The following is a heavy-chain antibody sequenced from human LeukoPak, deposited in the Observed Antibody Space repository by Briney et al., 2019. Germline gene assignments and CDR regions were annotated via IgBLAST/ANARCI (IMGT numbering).Heavy chain of an antibody. CDR2: ICPGDSDT. CDR1: GYCFTSYW. Sequence: GESLKISCKGSGYCFTSYWIVWVRQMPGKGLEWMGIICPGDSDTTYSPSFQGQVTISADKSISTAYLQWSSLKASDTAIYYCARHRVATADGMDVWGKGTTVTVSS. V-gene: IGHV5-51*01. D-gene: IGHD1-26*01. J-gene: IGHJ6*04. CDR3: ARHRVATADGMDV.